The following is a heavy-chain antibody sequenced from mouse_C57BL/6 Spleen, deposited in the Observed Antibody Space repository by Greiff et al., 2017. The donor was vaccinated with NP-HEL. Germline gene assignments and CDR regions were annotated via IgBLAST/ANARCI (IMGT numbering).Heavy chain of an antibody. CDR3: TRGGYDHGGFAY. V-gene: IGHV5-9-1*02. CDR1: GFTFSSYA. D-gene: IGHD2-10*02. J-gene: IGHJ3*01. CDR2: ISSGGDYI. Sequence: EVHLVESGEGLVKPGGSLKLSCAASGFTFSSYAMSWVRQTPEKRLEWVAYISSGGDYIYYADTVKGRFTISRDNTRNTLYLKMSSVKSEDTAMYYCTRGGYDHGGFAYWGQGTLVTVSA.